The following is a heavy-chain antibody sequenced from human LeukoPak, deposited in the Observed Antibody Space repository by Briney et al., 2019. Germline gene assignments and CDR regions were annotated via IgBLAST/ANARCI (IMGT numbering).Heavy chain of an antibody. CDR1: GFTFSSYA. CDR2: ISGSGGST. J-gene: IGHJ4*02. Sequence: PGGSLRLSCAASGFTFSSYAMSWVRQAPGKGLEWVSAISGSGGSTYYADSVKGRFTISRDNAKKSLYLQMNNLRAEDTAVYYCAIVAGGDPFDYWGQGTLVTVSS. V-gene: IGHV3-23*01. D-gene: IGHD3-16*01. CDR3: AIVAGGDPFDY.